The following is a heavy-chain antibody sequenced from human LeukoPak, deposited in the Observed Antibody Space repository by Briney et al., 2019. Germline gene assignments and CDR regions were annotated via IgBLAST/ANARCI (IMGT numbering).Heavy chain of an antibody. J-gene: IGHJ4*02. CDR2: ISSSSSYI. V-gene: IGHV3-21*01. Sequence: GGSLRLSCAASGFTFSSYSMNWVRQAPGRGLEWVSSISSSSSYIYYADSVKGRFTISRDNAKNSLYLQMNSLRAEDTAVYYCARDRLVVTYDYWGQGTLVTVSS. D-gene: IGHD4-23*01. CDR3: ARDRLVVTYDY. CDR1: GFTFSSYS.